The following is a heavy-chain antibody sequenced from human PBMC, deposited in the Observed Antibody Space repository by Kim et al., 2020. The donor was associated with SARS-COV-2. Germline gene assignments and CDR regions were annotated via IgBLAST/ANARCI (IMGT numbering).Heavy chain of an antibody. CDR3: ARHRGDSGSYFPPEVDI. CDR2: IYYSGST. J-gene: IGHJ3*02. V-gene: IGHV4-39*01. CDR1: GGSISSSSYY. D-gene: IGHD1-26*01. Sequence: SETLSLTCTVSGGSISSSSYYWGWIRQPPGKGLEWIGSIYYSGSTYYNPSLKSRVTISVDTSKNQFSLKLSSVTAADTAVYYCARHRGDSGSYFPPEVDIWGQGTMVTVSS.